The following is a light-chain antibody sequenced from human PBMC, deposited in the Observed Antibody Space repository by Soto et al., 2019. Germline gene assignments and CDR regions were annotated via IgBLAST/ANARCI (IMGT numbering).Light chain of an antibody. V-gene: IGLV1-40*01. CDR1: SSNIGAGYD. CDR3: QSYDSSLSGSGRV. J-gene: IGLJ3*02. Sequence: QSALTQPPSVSGAPGQRVTISCTGSSSNIGAGYDVHWYQQLPGTAPKLLIYGNSNRPSGVPDRFSGSKSGTSASLAITGLQAEDEADYYCQSYDSSLSGSGRVFGGGTKLTVL. CDR2: GNS.